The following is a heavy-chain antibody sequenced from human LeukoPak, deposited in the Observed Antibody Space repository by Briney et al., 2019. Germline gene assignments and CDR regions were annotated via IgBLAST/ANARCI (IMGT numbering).Heavy chain of an antibody. V-gene: IGHV3-23*01. Sequence: GGSLRLSCLPSGFTFSTYAITWVRQAQGKGLEWVSSISGSGGTSYYADPVKRRFTISRDSAKNMLFLQMNRLRAEDTAVYYCAKSPYFYNSGRSVDVCRKGTTVTVSS. CDR3: AKSPYFYNSGRSVDV. CDR2: ISGSGGTS. J-gene: IGHJ6*04. CDR1: GFTFSTYA. D-gene: IGHD3-10*01.